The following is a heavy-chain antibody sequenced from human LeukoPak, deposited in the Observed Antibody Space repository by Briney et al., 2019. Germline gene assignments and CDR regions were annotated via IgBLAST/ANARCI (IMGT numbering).Heavy chain of an antibody. CDR2: LFHSGTP. J-gene: IGHJ4*02. V-gene: IGHV4-59*08. Sequence: PPETLSLTCTVSGGSISNYYWSWIRQPPGKGLEWIGYLFHSGTPRYNPSLKSRVTISADTSKNQFFLTLNSTTAADTAVYYCARRRGWKQQLVYFDYWGQGTLATVSS. D-gene: IGHD6-13*01. CDR1: GGSISNYY. CDR3: ARRRGWKQQLVYFDY.